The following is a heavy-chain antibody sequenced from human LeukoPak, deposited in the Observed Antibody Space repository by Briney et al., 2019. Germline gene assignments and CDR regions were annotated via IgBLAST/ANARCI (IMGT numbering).Heavy chain of an antibody. V-gene: IGHV4-61*02. CDR1: GGSISSGSYY. CDR3: ARGIAVAGTHWFDP. CDR2: IYTSGST. D-gene: IGHD6-19*01. Sequence: SQTLSLTCTVSGGSISSGSYYWSWIRQPAGKGLGWIGRIYTSGSTNYNPSLKSRVTISVDTSKNQFSLKLSSVTAADTAVYYCARGIAVAGTHWFDPWGQGTLVTVSS. J-gene: IGHJ5*02.